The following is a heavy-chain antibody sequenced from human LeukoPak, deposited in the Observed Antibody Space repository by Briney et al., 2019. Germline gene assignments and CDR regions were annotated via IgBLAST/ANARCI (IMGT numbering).Heavy chain of an antibody. J-gene: IGHJ4*02. CDR2: IYYSGST. V-gene: IGHV4-59*08. CDR1: GGSMRGYY. Sequence: PSGTLSLPRTVPGGSMRGYYWSWIRQPPGEGLEWIGYIYYSGSTNYNPSLKSRVTISVNTSKNQFSLKLTSVTAADTAVYYCARHPFASGHFDCWGQGTLVTVSS. D-gene: IGHD3-10*01. CDR3: ARHPFASGHFDC.